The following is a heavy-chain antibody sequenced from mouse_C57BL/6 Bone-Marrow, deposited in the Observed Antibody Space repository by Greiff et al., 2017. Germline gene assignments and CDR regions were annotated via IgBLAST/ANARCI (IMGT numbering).Heavy chain of an antibody. CDR2: IFPGDGVT. CDR1: GYAFSSYW. J-gene: IGHJ3*01. CDR3: ARGAY. Sequence: LQGVESGAELVKPGASVKISCKASGYAFSSYWLNWVKQRPGKGLEWIGQIFPGDGVTNYNGKFKGKATLTADKSSSTAYMQLSSLTSEDTAVYFCARGAYWGQGTLVTVSA. V-gene: IGHV1-80*01.